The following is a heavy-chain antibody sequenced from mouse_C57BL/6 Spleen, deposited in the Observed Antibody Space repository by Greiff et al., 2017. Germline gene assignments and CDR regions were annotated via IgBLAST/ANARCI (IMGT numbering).Heavy chain of an antibody. J-gene: IGHJ3*01. CDR1: GFSLTSYG. CDR2: IWSGGST. D-gene: IGHD1-1*01. Sequence: VQLVESGPGLVQPSQSLSITCTVSGFSLTSYGVHWVRQSPGKGLEWLGVIWSGGSTDYNAAFISRLSISKDNSKSQVFFKMNSLQADDTAIYYCARPDYYGSNAWFAYWGQGTLVTVSA. V-gene: IGHV2-2*01. CDR3: ARPDYYGSNAWFAY.